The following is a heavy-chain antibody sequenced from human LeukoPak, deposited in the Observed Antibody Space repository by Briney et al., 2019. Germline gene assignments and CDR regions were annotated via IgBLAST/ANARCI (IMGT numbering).Heavy chain of an antibody. CDR1: GFTFSNYL. V-gene: IGHV3-7*03. J-gene: IGHJ4*02. D-gene: IGHD2-2*01. Sequence: PGGSLSLSCAASGFTFSNYLMSWVRQAPGKGRECVANIKEDGSEKYYVDSVKGRFTISRDNANNSLSLQMNSLRAEDTAVYYCARAGTTRGFQYWGQGTLVTVSS. CDR3: ARAGTTRGFQY. CDR2: IKEDGSEK.